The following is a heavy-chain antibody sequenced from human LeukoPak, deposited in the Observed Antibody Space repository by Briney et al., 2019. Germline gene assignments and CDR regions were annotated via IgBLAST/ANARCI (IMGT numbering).Heavy chain of an antibody. D-gene: IGHD6-13*01. Sequence: ASVKVSCKASGYTFTSYGISWVRQAPGQGLEWMGWISAYNGNTNYAQKLQGRVTMTTDTSTSTAYMELRSLRSDDTAVYYCARDVVFVSSHSTSYYYYYGMDVWGRGTTVTVSS. CDR2: ISAYNGNT. J-gene: IGHJ6*02. CDR1: GYTFTSYG. CDR3: ARDVVFVSSHSTSYYYYYGMDV. V-gene: IGHV1-18*01.